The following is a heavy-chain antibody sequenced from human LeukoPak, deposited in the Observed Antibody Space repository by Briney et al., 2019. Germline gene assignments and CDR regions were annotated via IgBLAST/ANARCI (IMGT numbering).Heavy chain of an antibody. V-gene: IGHV4-59*08. J-gene: IGHJ3*02. CDR2: IYYSGST. Sequence: SETLSLTCTVSGGSISSYYWSWIRQPPGKGLEWIGYIYYSGSTNYNPSLKSRVTISVDTSKNQFSLKLSSVTAADTAVYYCARHPTAYYYDSSGYYYSRPHAFDIWGQGTMVIVSS. CDR1: GGSISSYY. CDR3: ARHPTAYYYDSSGYYYSRPHAFDI. D-gene: IGHD3-22*01.